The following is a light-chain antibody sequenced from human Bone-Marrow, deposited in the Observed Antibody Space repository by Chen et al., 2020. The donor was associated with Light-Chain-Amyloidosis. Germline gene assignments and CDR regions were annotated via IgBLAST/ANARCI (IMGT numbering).Light chain of an antibody. J-gene: IGLJ3*02. Sequence: VLTQSPSVSADAGQTATIPRGGNNIGFKSVHWYQQRPGQAPVLVVHDDRDRPSGIPERFSGSNSGDTATLTISRVEAGDEADYYCQVWDTTNDHVVFGGGTKLTVL. V-gene: IGLV3-21*02. CDR2: DDR. CDR3: QVWDTTNDHVV. CDR1: NIGFKS.